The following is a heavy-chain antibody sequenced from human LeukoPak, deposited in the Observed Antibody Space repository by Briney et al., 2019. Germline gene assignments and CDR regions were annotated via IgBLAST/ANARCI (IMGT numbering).Heavy chain of an antibody. V-gene: IGHV4-59*01. J-gene: IGHJ4*02. CDR3: ARLGPGGHGEFDY. Sequence: SETLSLTCTVSGGSLSDYYWSWVRRTPGPGQEWIGYIYYSGITNYYPSLKSRVTISGHTSKTHFSLKLTSVTAADTAVYYCARLGPGGHGEFDYWGQGTLVTVSS. CDR1: GGSLSDYY. CDR2: IYYSGIT. D-gene: IGHD3-10*01.